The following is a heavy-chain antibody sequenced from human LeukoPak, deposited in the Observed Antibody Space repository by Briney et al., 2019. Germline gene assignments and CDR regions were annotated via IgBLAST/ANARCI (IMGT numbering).Heavy chain of an antibody. CDR1: GYSFTSYW. J-gene: IGHJ4*02. CDR2: IYPGDSDT. D-gene: IGHD3-10*01. CDR3: ARLYYGSGSYYRRASKLGYYLDY. Sequence: HGESLKISCKGSGYSFTSYWIGWVRQMPGKGLEWMGIIYPGDSDTRYSPSFQGQVTISADKSISTAYLQWSSLKASDTAMYYCARLYYGSGSYYRRASKLGYYLDYWGQGTLVTVSS. V-gene: IGHV5-51*01.